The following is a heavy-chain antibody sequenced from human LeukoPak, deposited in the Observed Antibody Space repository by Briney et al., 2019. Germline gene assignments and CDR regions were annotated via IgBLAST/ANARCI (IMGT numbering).Heavy chain of an antibody. Sequence: GGSLRLSCAASGFTLDDYGMSWVRHAPGKGLEWVSGINWNGGSTVYADSVEGRFTISRDNANNSLYLQMNSLSAQDAALSYCESAAGGIVGATVLSDYWGQGTLVTVSS. D-gene: IGHD1-26*01. J-gene: IGHJ4*02. CDR3: ESAAGGIVGATVLSDY. CDR1: GFTLDDYG. V-gene: IGHV3-20*04. CDR2: INWNGGST.